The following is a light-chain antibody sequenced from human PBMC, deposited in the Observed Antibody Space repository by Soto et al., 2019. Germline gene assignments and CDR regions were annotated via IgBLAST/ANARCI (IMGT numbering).Light chain of an antibody. Sequence: EIVMTQSPATLSVSPGERATLSCRASQSLSTNLAWYQQKPGQAPRLLIYGASTRATGIPARFSGSGSGTDCTLTIRRLEADDFAVYYCQQRHMWPITFGQGTRLEIK. J-gene: IGKJ5*01. CDR1: QSLSTN. CDR2: GAS. V-gene: IGKV3-15*01. CDR3: QQRHMWPIT.